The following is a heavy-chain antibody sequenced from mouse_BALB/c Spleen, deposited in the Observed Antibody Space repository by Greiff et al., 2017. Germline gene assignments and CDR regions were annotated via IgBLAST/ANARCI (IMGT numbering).Heavy chain of an antibody. CDR3: ARFRDGYPYYFDY. Sequence: VQLKESGPGLVKPSQSLSLTCTVTGYSITSDYAWNWIRQFPGNKLEWMGYISYSGSTSYNPSLKSRISITRDTSKNQFFLQLNSVTTEDTATYYCARFRDGYPYYFDYWGQGTTLTVSS. CDR2: ISYSGST. V-gene: IGHV3-2*02. CDR1: GYSITSDYA. D-gene: IGHD2-3*01. J-gene: IGHJ2*01.